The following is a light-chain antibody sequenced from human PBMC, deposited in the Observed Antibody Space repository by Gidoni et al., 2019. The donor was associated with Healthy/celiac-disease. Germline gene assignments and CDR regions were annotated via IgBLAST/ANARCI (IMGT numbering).Light chain of an antibody. CDR3: QQSYSTLT. CDR1: QSISSY. CDR2: AAS. V-gene: IGKV1-39*01. J-gene: IGKJ3*01. Sequence: DIQMTQSPSSLSASVGDRVTITCRASQSISSYLNWYQQKPGKAPKRLIYAASSLQSGVPARFSGSGSGTDFTLTISSLQPEDVETDYCQQSYSTLTFGPGTKVDIK.